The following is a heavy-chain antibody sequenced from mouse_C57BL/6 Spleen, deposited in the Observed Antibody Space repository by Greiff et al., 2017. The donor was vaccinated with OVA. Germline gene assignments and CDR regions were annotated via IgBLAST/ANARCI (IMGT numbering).Heavy chain of an antibody. V-gene: IGHV1-52*01. CDR3: ARTGATMVTAYAMDY. CDR2: IDPSDSET. CDR1: GYTFTSYW. D-gene: IGHD2-2*01. Sequence: VKLQQPGAELVRPGSSVKLSCKASGYTFTSYWMHWVKQRPIQGLDWIGNIDPSDSETHYNQKFKDKATLTVDKSSSTAYMQLSSLTSEDSVVYYCARTGATMVTAYAMDYWGQGTSVTVSS. J-gene: IGHJ4*01.